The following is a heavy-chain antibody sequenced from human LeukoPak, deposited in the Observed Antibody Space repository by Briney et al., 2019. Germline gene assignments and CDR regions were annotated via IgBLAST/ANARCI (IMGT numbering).Heavy chain of an antibody. D-gene: IGHD1-26*01. Sequence: GGSLRLSCTASGFTFSSYGMHWVRQAPGKGLEWVAVISYDGSDKYYADSVKGRFTISRDNSKNTLYVQMNSLRTEDTALYYCAKDRGVGICYFDSWGQGTLVTVSS. CDR2: ISYDGSDK. V-gene: IGHV3-30*18. J-gene: IGHJ4*02. CDR1: GFTFSSYG. CDR3: AKDRGVGICYFDS.